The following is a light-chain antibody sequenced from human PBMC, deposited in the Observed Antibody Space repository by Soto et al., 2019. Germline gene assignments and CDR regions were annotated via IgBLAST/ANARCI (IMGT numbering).Light chain of an antibody. V-gene: IGLV1-40*01. CDR3: QSYASSLSGYV. J-gene: IGLJ1*01. CDR2: GNS. CDR1: SSNIGAGYD. Sequence: QSVLTQPPSVSGAPGQRVTISCTGSSSNIGAGYDVHWYQQLPGTAPKLLIYGNSNRPSGVPDRFSGSKSGTSAFLAITGLQAEDEADYYCQSYASSLSGYVFGTGTKLTVL.